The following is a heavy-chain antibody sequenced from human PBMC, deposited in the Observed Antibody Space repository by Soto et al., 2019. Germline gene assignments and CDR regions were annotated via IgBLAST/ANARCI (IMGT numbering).Heavy chain of an antibody. D-gene: IGHD2-2*01. CDR1: GYTFTSYG. J-gene: IGHJ6*02. V-gene: IGHV1-18*04. CDR2: ISAYNGNT. Sequence: ASVNVSCKASGYTFTSYGISWVRQAPGQGLEWMGWISAYNGNTNYAQKLQGRVTMTTDTSTSTAYMELRSLRSDDTAVYYCARVYACSSTSCYLRCGDYYYVMDFWGQGSTV. CDR3: ARVYACSSTSCYLRCGDYYYVMDF.